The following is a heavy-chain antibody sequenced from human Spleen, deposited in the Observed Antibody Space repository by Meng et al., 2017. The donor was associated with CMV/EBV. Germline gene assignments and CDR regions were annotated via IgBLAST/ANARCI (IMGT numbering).Heavy chain of an antibody. V-gene: IGHV4-34*01. Sequence: SETLSLTCAVYGGSFSGYYWSWIRQPPGKGLEWIGEINHSGSTNYNPSLKSRVTISVDTSKNQFSLKLSSVTAADTAVYYCARAGQLRKRYFDLWGRGTLVTVSS. D-gene: IGHD2-2*01. CDR1: GGSFSGYY. CDR2: INHSGST. CDR3: ARAGQLRKRYFDL. J-gene: IGHJ2*01.